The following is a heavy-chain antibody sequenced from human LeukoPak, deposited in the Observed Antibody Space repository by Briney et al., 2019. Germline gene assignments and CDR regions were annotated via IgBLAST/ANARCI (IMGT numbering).Heavy chain of an antibody. V-gene: IGHV4-38-2*02. CDR1: GYSISSGYY. CDR2: IYHSGST. CDR3: ARVVGEIDY. J-gene: IGHJ4*02. Sequence: SETLSLTRTVSGYSISSGYYWGWIRQPPGKGLEWIGSIYHSGSTYYNPSLKSRVTISVDTSKNQFSLQLSSVTAADTAVYYCARVVGEIDYWGQGTLVTVSS.